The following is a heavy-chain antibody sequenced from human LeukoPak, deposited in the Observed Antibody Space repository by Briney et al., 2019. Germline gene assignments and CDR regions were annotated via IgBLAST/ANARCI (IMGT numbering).Heavy chain of an antibody. CDR1: GFTFSSYS. V-gene: IGHV3-21*01. Sequence: GGSLRLSCAASGFTFSSYSMNWVRQAPGKGLEWVSSISSSSSYIYYADSVKGRFTISRDNAKNSLYLQMNSLRAEDTAVYYCARDMVVTAIPYDAFDIWGQGTMVTVSS. J-gene: IGHJ3*02. CDR2: ISSSSSYI. CDR3: ARDMVVTAIPYDAFDI. D-gene: IGHD2-21*02.